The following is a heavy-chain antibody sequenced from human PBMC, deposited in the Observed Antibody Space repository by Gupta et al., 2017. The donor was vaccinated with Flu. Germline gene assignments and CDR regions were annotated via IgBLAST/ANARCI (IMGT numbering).Heavy chain of an antibody. CDR3: AKDIVVVPAAISSKEDQNYYYYYGMDV. Sequence: EVQLLESGGGLVQPGGSLRLSCAASGFTFSSYAMSWVRQAPGKGLEWVSAISGSGGSTYYADSVKGRFTISRDNSKNTLYLQMNSLRAEDTAVYYCAKDIVVVPAAISSKEDQNYYYYYGMDVWGQGTTVTVSS. V-gene: IGHV3-23*01. CDR1: GFTFSSYA. CDR2: ISGSGGST. D-gene: IGHD2-2*01. J-gene: IGHJ6*02.